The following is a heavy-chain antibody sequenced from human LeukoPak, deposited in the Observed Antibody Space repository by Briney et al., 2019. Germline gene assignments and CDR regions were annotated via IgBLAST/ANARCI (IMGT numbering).Heavy chain of an antibody. V-gene: IGHV3-73*01. Sequence: GGGLRLSCVGSVLTFSGSTMHWVRQTSGKGLEWVGRIRNKADNYATVYPPSVKGRFTISRDDSKNTVYLQMNSLKTEYMAVYYCTGGAEVGMDAFDIWGQGTLVTVSS. J-gene: IGHJ3*02. CDR3: TGGAEVGMDAFDI. CDR2: IRNKADNYAT. D-gene: IGHD6-13*01. CDR1: VLTFSGST.